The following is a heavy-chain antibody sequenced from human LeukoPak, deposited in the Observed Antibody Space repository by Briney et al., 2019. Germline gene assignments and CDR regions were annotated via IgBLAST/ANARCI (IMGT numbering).Heavy chain of an antibody. CDR2: IKQDGSEK. V-gene: IGHV3-7*01. D-gene: IGHD3-3*01. J-gene: IGHJ4*02. CDR1: GFTVSSNY. CDR3: ARDLSYDFWSGNLLDY. Sequence: GGSLRLSCAVSGFTVSSNYMSWVRQAPGKGLEWVANIKQDGSEKYYVDSVKGRFTISRDNAKNSLYLQMNSLRAEDTAVYYCARDLSYDFWSGNLLDYWGQGTLVTVSS.